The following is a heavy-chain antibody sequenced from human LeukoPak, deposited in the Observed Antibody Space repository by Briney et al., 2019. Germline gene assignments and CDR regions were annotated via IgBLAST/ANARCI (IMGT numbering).Heavy chain of an antibody. J-gene: IGHJ6*03. CDR3: ATAEHTVVVGHYYMDV. CDR1: GYTFTDYY. CDR2: VDPEDGET. D-gene: IGHD2-21*01. V-gene: IGHV1-69-2*01. Sequence: ASVKISCKVSGYTFTDYYMHWVQQAPGKGLEWMGLVDPEDGETIYAEKFQGRVTITADTSTDTAYMELSSLRSEDTAVYYCATAEHTVVVGHYYMDVWGKGTTVTVSS.